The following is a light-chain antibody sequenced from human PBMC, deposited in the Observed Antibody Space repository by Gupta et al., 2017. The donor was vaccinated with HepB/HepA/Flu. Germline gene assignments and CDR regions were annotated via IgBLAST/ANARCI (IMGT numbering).Light chain of an antibody. J-gene: IGKJ3*01. V-gene: IGKV4-1*01. CDR3: QQYYSTPLT. Sequence: AVSLGERATINCKSSQSVLYSSNNKNYLAWYQQKPGQPPKLLIYWASTRESGVPDRFSGSGSGTDFTLTISSLQAEDVAVYYCQQYYSTPLTFGHGTKVDIK. CDR1: QSVLYSSNNKNY. CDR2: WAS.